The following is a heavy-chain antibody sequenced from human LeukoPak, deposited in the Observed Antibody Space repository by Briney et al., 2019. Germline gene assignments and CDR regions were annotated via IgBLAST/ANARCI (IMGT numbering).Heavy chain of an antibody. V-gene: IGHV3-7*03. D-gene: IGHD3-3*01. CDR3: TTNSGFDGNFFPAF. J-gene: IGHJ4*02. Sequence: PGGSLRLSCAASGFTFSSYWMTWVRQAPGKGLEWVANINQDGSERYYVDSVKGRFTISRDNAKNSLSLQMNSLRTEDTAVYYCTTNSGFDGNFFPAFWGQGTLVTVSS. CDR2: INQDGSER. CDR1: GFTFSSYW.